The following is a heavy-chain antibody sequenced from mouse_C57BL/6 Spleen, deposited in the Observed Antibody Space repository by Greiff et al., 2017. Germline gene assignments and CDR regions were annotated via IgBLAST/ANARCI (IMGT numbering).Heavy chain of an antibody. CDR3: ARHGSSYGGAMDY. J-gene: IGHJ4*01. Sequence: EVKLVESVAELVRPGASVKLSCTASGFNIKNTYMHWVKQRPEQGLEWIGRIDPANGNTKYAPKFQGKATIIADTSSNTAYLQLSSLTSEDTAIYYCARHGSSYGGAMDYWGQGTSVTVSS. V-gene: IGHV14-3*01. CDR1: GFNIKNTY. D-gene: IGHD1-1*01. CDR2: IDPANGNT.